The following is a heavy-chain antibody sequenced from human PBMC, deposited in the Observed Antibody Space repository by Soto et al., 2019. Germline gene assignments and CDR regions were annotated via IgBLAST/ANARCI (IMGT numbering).Heavy chain of an antibody. J-gene: IGHJ4*02. CDR3: ARGVSAGVDY. Sequence: ASVKVSCKASGYTFTSYGISWVRQAPGQGLEWMGWVSGHNDNTNYAQSLQGRVTMTADTSTSTAYMELTTLTSDDTAFYYCARGVSAGVDYWGQGTLVTVSS. D-gene: IGHD1-26*01. CDR2: VSGHNDNT. V-gene: IGHV1-18*01. CDR1: GYTFTSYG.